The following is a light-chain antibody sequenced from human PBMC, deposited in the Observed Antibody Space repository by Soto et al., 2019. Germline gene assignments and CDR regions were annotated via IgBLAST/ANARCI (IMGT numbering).Light chain of an antibody. CDR3: QQYNNWPPYT. V-gene: IGKV3-15*01. Sequence: EIVMTQSPATLSVSPGERATLSCRASQRVSRNLAWYQQKPGQAPRLLIYGASTRATGIPARFSGSGSETEFTLTISSLQSEDFAVYYCQQYNNWPPYTFGQGTKV. CDR2: GAS. CDR1: QRVSRN. J-gene: IGKJ2*01.